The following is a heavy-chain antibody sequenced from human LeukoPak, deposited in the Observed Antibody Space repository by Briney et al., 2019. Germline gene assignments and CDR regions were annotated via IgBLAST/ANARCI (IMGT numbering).Heavy chain of an antibody. Sequence: ASVKVSCKASGGTFSSYAISWVRLAPGQGLEWMGRIIPILGIANYAQKFQGRVTITADKSTSTAYMELSSLRSEDTAVYCCAREMNYDFWSGYSNYYYYGMDVWGQGTTVTVSS. CDR1: GGTFSSYA. CDR3: AREMNYDFWSGYSNYYYYGMDV. J-gene: IGHJ6*02. CDR2: IIPILGIA. D-gene: IGHD3-3*01. V-gene: IGHV1-69*04.